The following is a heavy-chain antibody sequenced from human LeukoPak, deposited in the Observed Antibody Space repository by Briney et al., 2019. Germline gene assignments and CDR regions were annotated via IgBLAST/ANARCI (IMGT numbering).Heavy chain of an antibody. Sequence: PGGSLRLSCAVSGFSFSSQWMTLVRQAPGTGLEWVATINSDGSAKYLVDSVKGRFTISRDNAKNLVYLQMSILRAEDTAVYYCADLGTSDCGQGKLVTVSS. D-gene: IGHD1-7*01. CDR3: ADLGTSD. V-gene: IGHV3-7*01. CDR1: GFSFSSQW. J-gene: IGHJ4*02. CDR2: INSDGSAK.